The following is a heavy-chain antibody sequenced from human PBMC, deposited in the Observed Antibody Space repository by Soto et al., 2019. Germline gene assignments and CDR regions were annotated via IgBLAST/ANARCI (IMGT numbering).Heavy chain of an antibody. V-gene: IGHV1-18*01. CDR1: GYTFTSYG. J-gene: IGHJ4*02. D-gene: IGHD2-2*01. Sequence: QVQLVQSGAEVKKPGASVKVSCKASGYTFTSYGISWVRQAPGQGLEWMGWISAYNGNTNYAQKLQGRVTMTTDTTSSTASNMQRRRRAADAAAYYCSGRPGYEADYWGQGTLVTVSS. CDR2: ISAYNGNT. CDR3: SGRPGYEADY.